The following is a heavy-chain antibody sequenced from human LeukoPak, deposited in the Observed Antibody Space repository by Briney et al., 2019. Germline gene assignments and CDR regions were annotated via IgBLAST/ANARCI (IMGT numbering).Heavy chain of an antibody. J-gene: IGHJ4*02. CDR1: GGSFSGYY. CDR2: INHSGST. Sequence: SETLSLTCAVYGGSFSGYYWSWIRQPPGKGLEWIGEINHSGSTNYNPSLKSRVTISVDTSKNQFPLKLSSVTAADTAVYYCARGSSGSYSGVDYWGQGTLVTVSS. V-gene: IGHV4-34*01. D-gene: IGHD1-26*01. CDR3: ARGSSGSYSGVDY.